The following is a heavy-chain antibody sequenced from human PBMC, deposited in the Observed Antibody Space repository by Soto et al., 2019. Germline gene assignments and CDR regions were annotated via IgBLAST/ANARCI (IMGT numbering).Heavy chain of an antibody. V-gene: IGHV4-30-4*08. CDR1: GASFASDNYP. D-gene: IGHD2-21*02. Sequence: QFQLRRSGPGLVNPSQPLSLPCTFSGASFASDNYPWTWFRQPPGKGLEWIGYIHHSGGILYNPSLKSRVTISVDTSKNQFSLHLTSVTAADTAVYFCAREDDGGDSLDVWGQGTTVTVSS. CDR3: AREDDGGDSLDV. CDR2: IHHSGGI. J-gene: IGHJ6*02.